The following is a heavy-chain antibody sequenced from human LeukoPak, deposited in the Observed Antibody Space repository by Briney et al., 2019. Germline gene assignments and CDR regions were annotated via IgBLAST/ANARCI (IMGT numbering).Heavy chain of an antibody. Sequence: GGSLRLSCAASGFTFSSYGMHWVRQAPGKGLERVALISHGGGKEHYAESVKGRFTISRDNSRNAVYLQMSSLRSDDTAIYYCAKTLDGFWPQFDFWGQGTLLTVSS. CDR3: AKTLDGFWPQFDF. CDR2: ISHGGGKE. J-gene: IGHJ4*02. D-gene: IGHD5-24*01. V-gene: IGHV3-30*18. CDR1: GFTFSSYG.